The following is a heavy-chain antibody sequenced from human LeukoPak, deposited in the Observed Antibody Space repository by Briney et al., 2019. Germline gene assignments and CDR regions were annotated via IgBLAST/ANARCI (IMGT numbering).Heavy chain of an antibody. J-gene: IGHJ4*02. CDR2: INHSGST. CDR1: GGSFSGYY. Sequence: PPETLSLTCAVYGGSFSGYYWSWIRQPPGKGLEWIGEINHSGSTNYNPSLKSRDTMSVDTSKNQFSLKLSSVTAADTAVYYCARGGGAARTKRYFDYWGQGTLVTVSS. D-gene: IGHD6-6*01. CDR3: ARGGGAARTKRYFDY. V-gene: IGHV4-34*01.